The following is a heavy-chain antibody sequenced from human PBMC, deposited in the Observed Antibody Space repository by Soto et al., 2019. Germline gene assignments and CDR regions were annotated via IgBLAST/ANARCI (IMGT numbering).Heavy chain of an antibody. J-gene: IGHJ6*02. CDR2: IIPIFGTA. D-gene: IGHD2-2*01. CDR3: ASASSRYCSSTSCYQGNYYYGMDA. CDR1: GGTFSSYA. Sequence: SVKVSCKASGGTFSSYATSWVRQAPGQGLEWMGGIIPIFGTANYAQKFQGRVTITADESTSTAYMELSSLRSEDTAVYYCASASSRYCSSTSCYQGNYYYGMDAWGQGTMATV. V-gene: IGHV1-69*13.